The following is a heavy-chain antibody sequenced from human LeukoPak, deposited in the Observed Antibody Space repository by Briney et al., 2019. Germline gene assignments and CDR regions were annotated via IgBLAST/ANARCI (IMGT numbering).Heavy chain of an antibody. CDR3: AREAYYDCSGSLDY. CDR1: GFKFSTYA. CDR2: INGRGVST. D-gene: IGHD3-22*01. V-gene: IGHV3-23*01. Sequence: GGSLRLSCAASGFKFSTYAMSWVRQAPGKGLEWVSCINGRGVSTYYADSVKGRFTISRDNPKNTLYLHMSSLRADDTAIYYCAREAYYDCSGSLDYWGQGTLVTVS. J-gene: IGHJ4*02.